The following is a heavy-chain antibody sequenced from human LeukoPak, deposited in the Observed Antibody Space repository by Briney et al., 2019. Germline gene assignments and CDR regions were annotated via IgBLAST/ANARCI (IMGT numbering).Heavy chain of an antibody. V-gene: IGHV3-7*01. Sequence: GGSLRLSCAASGFTFSNYWMSWVRQAPGEGPEWVANIKEDGSEKYYMDSVRGRFTISRDNAKNSLYLEMNSLRAEDTAVYYCARDPVNSGYYYAHWGQGTLVTVSS. D-gene: IGHD3-22*01. CDR2: IKEDGSEK. CDR3: ARDPVNSGYYYAH. J-gene: IGHJ4*02. CDR1: GFTFSNYW.